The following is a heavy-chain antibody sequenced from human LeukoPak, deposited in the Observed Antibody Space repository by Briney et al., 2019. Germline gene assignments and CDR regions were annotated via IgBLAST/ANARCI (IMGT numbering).Heavy chain of an antibody. D-gene: IGHD1-26*01. CDR2: ISGSGGST. V-gene: IGHV3-23*01. CDR3: AKDRSGSYSCDY. J-gene: IGHJ4*02. CDR1: GFTFSSYA. Sequence: GRSLRLSCAAAGFTFSSYAMSWVRQEPGKGLEWVSAISGSGGSTYYADSVKGRFTISRDNSKNTLYLQMNSLRAEDTAVYYCAKDRSGSYSCDYWGQGTLVTVSS.